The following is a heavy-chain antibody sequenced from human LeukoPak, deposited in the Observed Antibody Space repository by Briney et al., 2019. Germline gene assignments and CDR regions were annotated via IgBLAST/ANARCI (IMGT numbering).Heavy chain of an antibody. CDR2: IIPIFGTA. CDR1: GGTFSSYA. Sequence: SVKVSCKASGGTFSSYAISWVRQAPGQGLEWMGGIIPIFGTANYAQKFQGRVTITTDESTSTAYMELSSLRSEGTAVYYCAADVYYYDSSGYFDYWGQGTLVTVSS. CDR3: AADVYYYDSSGYFDY. J-gene: IGHJ4*02. V-gene: IGHV1-69*05. D-gene: IGHD3-22*01.